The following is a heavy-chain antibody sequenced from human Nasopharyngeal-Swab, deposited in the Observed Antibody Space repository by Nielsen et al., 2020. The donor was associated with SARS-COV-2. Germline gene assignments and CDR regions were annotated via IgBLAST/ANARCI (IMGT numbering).Heavy chain of an antibody. D-gene: IGHD6-6*01. CDR2: TIPIFGTA. V-gene: IGHV1-69*13. Sequence: SVKVSCKASGGTFSSYAISWVRQAPGQGLEWMGGTIPIFGTANYAQKFQGRVTITADESTSTAYMELSSLRSEDTAVYYCASGGLVRNYYYYYYMDVWGKGTTVTVSS. J-gene: IGHJ6*03. CDR1: GGTFSSYA. CDR3: ASGGLVRNYYYYYYMDV.